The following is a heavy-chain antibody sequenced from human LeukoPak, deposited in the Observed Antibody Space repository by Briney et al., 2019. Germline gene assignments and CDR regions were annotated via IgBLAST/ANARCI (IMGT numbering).Heavy chain of an antibody. D-gene: IGHD2-21*01. CDR3: AKDFRIGYSAHFDY. J-gene: IGHJ4*02. Sequence: GGSLRLSCAASGFTFSSYAMSWVRQAPGKGLEWVSAISGSGGSTCYADSVKGRFSISRDNSKNTLYLQMDSLRGEDTAVYYCAKDFRIGYSAHFDYWGQGALVTLSS. CDR2: ISGSGGST. CDR1: GFTFSSYA. V-gene: IGHV3-23*01.